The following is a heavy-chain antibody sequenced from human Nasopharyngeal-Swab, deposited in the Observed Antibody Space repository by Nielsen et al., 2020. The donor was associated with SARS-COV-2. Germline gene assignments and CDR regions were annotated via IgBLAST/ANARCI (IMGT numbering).Heavy chain of an antibody. V-gene: IGHV3-30*04. CDR2: ISYDGSNK. J-gene: IGHJ4*02. CDR3: ARDGEGISLDY. D-gene: IGHD3-10*01. Sequence: WIRQPPGKGLERVAVISYDGSNKYYADSVKGRFTISRDNSKNTLYLQMNSLRAEDTAVYYCARDGEGISLDYWGQGTLVTVSS.